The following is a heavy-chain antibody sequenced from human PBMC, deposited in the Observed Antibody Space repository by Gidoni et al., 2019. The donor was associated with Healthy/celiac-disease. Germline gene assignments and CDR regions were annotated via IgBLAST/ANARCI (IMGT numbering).Heavy chain of an antibody. CDR2: IYPGDSYT. Sequence: EVQLVQSGAEVKKHGESLQITWKGSGYSFTSYWIGWVRQMPGKVLEWMGIIYPGDSYTRYSPSFQGQVTISADKSISTAYLQWSSLKASDTAMYYCARLEGWNQYYFDYWGQGTLVTVSS. D-gene: IGHD3-3*01. V-gene: IGHV5-51*01. CDR3: ARLEGWNQYYFDY. J-gene: IGHJ4*02. CDR1: GYSFTSYW.